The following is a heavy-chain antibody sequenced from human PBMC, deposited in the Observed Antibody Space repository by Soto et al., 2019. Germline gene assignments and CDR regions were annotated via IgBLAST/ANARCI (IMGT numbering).Heavy chain of an antibody. J-gene: IGHJ4*02. CDR1: GFSFSNYA. CDR2: ISDVDDAT. V-gene: IGHV3-23*01. CDR3: VKASRHLPNLSGLVSGRY. D-gene: IGHD6-19*01. Sequence: GGSLRLSCETSGFSFSNYAMTWVRQAPGKGLEWVSTISDVDDATYSADSVKGRSTISRDNSRNTLYLQMANLGAEDTAIYFCVKASRHLPNLSGLVSGRYWGQGTPVTV.